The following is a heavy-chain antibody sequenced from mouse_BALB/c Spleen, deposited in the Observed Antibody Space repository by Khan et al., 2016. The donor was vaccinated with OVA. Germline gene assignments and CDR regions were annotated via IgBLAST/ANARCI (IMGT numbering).Heavy chain of an antibody. CDR1: GYTFTTDG. V-gene: IGHV9-4*02. D-gene: IGHD2-14*01. Sequence: QIQLVQSGPELKKPGETLRISCTASGYTFTTDGMHWVQKMPGKGLKWIGWINTHCGVPKYAEDFQGRFAFSLETYASTAYLQIRNLINEDTATYYCATSYRYCCYFDVWGAGTTVTVSS. J-gene: IGHJ1*01. CDR2: INTHCGVP. CDR3: ATSYRYCCYFDV.